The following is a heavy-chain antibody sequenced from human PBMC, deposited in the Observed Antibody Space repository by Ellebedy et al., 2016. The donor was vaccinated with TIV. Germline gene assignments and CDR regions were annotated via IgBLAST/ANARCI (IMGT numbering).Heavy chain of an antibody. CDR3: ARGEEGPTPAGAFEI. Sequence: GESLKISCAASGITLSSSGMHWLRQSPDKGLEWVALLSSDGINQYYADSVRGRFTLSRDNAKNSLYLQMNSLRPEDTALNFCARGEEGPTPAGAFEIWGQGTMVIVSS. CDR1: GITLSSSG. J-gene: IGHJ3*02. V-gene: IGHV3-30*03. CDR2: LSSDGINQ.